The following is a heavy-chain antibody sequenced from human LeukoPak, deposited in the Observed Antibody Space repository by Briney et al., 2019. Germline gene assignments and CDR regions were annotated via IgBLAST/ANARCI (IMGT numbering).Heavy chain of an antibody. Sequence: SVKVSCKASGGTFSSYAISWVRQAPGQGLEWMGGIIPIFGTANYAQKFQGRVTITADKSTSTAYMELSSLRSEDTAMYYCARDHGQRGIYYFDYWGQGTLVTVSS. CDR2: IIPIFGTA. J-gene: IGHJ4*02. D-gene: IGHD1-26*01. V-gene: IGHV1-69*06. CDR3: ARDHGQRGIYYFDY. CDR1: GGTFSSYA.